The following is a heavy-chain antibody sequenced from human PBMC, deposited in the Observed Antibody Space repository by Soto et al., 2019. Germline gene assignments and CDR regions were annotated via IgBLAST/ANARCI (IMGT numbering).Heavy chain of an antibody. J-gene: IGHJ3*02. Sequence: EVQLVESGGDLVQPGGSLRLSCAASGFTFSSFWMSWVRQAPGKGLEWVANINQDGSERYYVDSVRGRFIFFRDNTKNSVYLEMNSMRVEDTAVYCGARPLRGLATDPGDMWGQGTMVTGSS. CDR1: GFTFSSFW. CDR2: INQDGSER. V-gene: IGHV3-7*01. D-gene: IGHD1-1*01. CDR3: ARPLRGLATDPGDM.